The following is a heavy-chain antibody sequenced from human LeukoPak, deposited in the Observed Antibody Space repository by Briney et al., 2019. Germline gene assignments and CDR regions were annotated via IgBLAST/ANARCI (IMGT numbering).Heavy chain of an antibody. Sequence: SQTLSLTCTVSGGSISSGGYYWSWIRQHAGKGLEWIGYIYYSGSTYYNPSLKSRVTISVDTSKNQFSLKLSSVTAADTAVYYCARTVIAVAGTGKNGFDYWGQGTLVTVSS. CDR3: ARTVIAVAGTGKNGFDY. J-gene: IGHJ4*02. CDR1: GGSISSGGYY. V-gene: IGHV4-31*03. D-gene: IGHD6-19*01. CDR2: IYYSGST.